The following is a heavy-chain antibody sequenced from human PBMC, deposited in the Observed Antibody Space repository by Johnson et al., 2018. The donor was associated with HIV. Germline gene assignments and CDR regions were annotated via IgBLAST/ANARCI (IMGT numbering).Heavy chain of an antibody. V-gene: IGHV3-48*04. J-gene: IGHJ3*02. CDR2: ISSSGTTI. CDR1: GFTFSSYA. CDR3: ARSKDCSVGTCPDGLDI. Sequence: VQLVESGGGVVQPGRSLRLSCAASGFTFSSYAMHWVRQAPGKGLEWVSYISSSGTTIYSADSVKGRFTTSRDNTNNSLYLQMNSLKAEDTAVYYCARSKDCSVGTCPDGLDIWGQGTMVTVSS. D-gene: IGHD2-15*01.